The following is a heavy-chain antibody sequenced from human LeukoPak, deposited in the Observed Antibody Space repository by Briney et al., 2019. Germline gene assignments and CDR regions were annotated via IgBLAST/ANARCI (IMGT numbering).Heavy chain of an antibody. D-gene: IGHD2-15*01. CDR2: IYFSGSS. J-gene: IGHJ5*02. V-gene: IGHV4-59*08. CDR3: ARVWGRYCSGGSCYGFRWFDP. CDR1: GGSMSNYY. Sequence: SETLSLTCTVSGGSMSNYYWSWIRQPPGKGLEWIGYIYFSGSSNYNPALKSRVTMSVDTSKNQFSLKLSSVTAADTAVYYCARVWGRYCSGGSCYGFRWFDPWGQGTLVTVSS.